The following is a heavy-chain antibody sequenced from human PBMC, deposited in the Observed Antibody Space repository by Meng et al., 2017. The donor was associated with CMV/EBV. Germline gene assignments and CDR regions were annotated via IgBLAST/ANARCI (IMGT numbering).Heavy chain of an antibody. CDR1: GGTFSSDA. V-gene: IGHV1-69*01. CDR2: IIPIFGTA. J-gene: IGHJ5*02. CDR3: EQGYTGP. D-gene: IGHD1-26*01. Sequence: QALRVKSGVEWKEPGASVKVSCKVSGGTFSSDAISGVRQAPGQGLEWMGGIIPIFGTANYAQKFQGRVTITADESTSTAYMELSSLRSEDTAVYYCEQGYTGPWGQGTLVTVSS.